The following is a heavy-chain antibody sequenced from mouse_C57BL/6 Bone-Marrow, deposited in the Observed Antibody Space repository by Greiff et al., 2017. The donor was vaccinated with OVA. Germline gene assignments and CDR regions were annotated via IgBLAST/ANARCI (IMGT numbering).Heavy chain of an antibody. CDR3: TRGGYGNSSFAY. V-gene: IGHV1-15*01. D-gene: IGHD2-1*01. CDR1: GYTFTDYE. J-gene: IGHJ3*01. Sequence: VQLQQSGAELVRPGASVTLSCKASGYTFTDYEMHWVKQTPVHGLEWIGAIDPETGGTAYNQKFKGKAILTADKSSSTAYMELRSLTSEDSAVYYYTRGGYGNSSFAYWGQGTLVTVSA. CDR2: IDPETGGT.